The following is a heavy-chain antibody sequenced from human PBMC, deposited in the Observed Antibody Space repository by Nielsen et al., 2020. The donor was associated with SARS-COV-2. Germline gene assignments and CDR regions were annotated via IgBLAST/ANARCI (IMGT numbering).Heavy chain of an antibody. D-gene: IGHD3-3*01. V-gene: IGHV3-30*03. CDR2: ISYDGSNK. CDR1: GFTFSSYG. J-gene: IGHJ4*02. CDR3: ARGADFWSGYDFDY. Sequence: GGSLRLSCAASGFTFSSYGMHWVRQAPGKGLEWVAVISYDGSNKYYADSVKGRFTISRDNAKNSLYLQMNSLRAEDTAVYYCARGADFWSGYDFDYWGQGTLVTVSS.